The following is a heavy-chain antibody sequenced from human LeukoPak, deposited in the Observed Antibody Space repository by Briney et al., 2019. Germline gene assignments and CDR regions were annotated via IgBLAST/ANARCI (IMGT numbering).Heavy chain of an antibody. CDR3: ARDDDRAREIDY. CDR1: RGTFSKYA. D-gene: IGHD3-22*01. CDR2: IIPILNIT. V-gene: IGHV1-69*04. Sequence: SVKVSCKASRGTFSKYAISWVRQAPGQGLEWMGRIIPILNITHYAQKFQGRGTIAADKSTSTAYMELSSLRSEDTAVDYCARDDDRAREIDYWGQGTLVTVSS. J-gene: IGHJ4*02.